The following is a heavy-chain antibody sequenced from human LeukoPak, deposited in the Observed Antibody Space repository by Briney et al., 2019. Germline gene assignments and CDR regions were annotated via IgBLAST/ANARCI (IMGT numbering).Heavy chain of an antibody. Sequence: SETLTLTCAVSGCSITSSNWWSWVRQPPGNGLEWIGEIYHSGSTNYNPSLKSRVTISADKSKNQFSLKLSSVTAADTAVYYCATVAGDAFDIWGEGTRVTVST. J-gene: IGHJ3*02. CDR2: IYHSGST. CDR1: GCSITSSNW. V-gene: IGHV4-4*02. CDR3: ATVAGDAFDI. D-gene: IGHD6-19*01.